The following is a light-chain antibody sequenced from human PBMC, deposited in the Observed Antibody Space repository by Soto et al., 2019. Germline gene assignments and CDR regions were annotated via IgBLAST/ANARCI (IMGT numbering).Light chain of an antibody. Sequence: DIVLTQSPGTLSLSPGERATLSCRASQSVSSNLAWYQQKPGQAPRLLIYGASTRATGIPARFSGSGSGTNFTLTISSLEPEDFAVYDCQQRRSWQVTFGQGTRLEIK. V-gene: IGKV3D-11*02. CDR1: QSVSSN. J-gene: IGKJ5*01. CDR2: GAS. CDR3: QQRRSWQVT.